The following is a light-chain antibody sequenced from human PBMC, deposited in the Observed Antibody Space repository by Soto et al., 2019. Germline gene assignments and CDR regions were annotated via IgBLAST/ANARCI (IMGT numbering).Light chain of an antibody. J-gene: IGKJ1*01. CDR3: QQYNNWPPTWT. V-gene: IGKV3-15*01. Sequence: EIVLTQSPGTLSFSPGERATLSCRASHSVSSNLAWYQQKPGQAPRLLIYGVSTRATDIPARFSGSGSGTEFTLTISSPQSEAFAVYYCQQYNNWPPTWTFGQGTKVDNK. CDR2: GVS. CDR1: HSVSSN.